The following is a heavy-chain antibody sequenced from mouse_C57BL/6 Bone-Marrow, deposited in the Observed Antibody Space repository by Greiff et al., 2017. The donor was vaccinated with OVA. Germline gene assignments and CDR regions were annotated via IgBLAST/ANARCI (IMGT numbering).Heavy chain of an antibody. CDR2: IYPGDGDT. D-gene: IGHD1-1*01. Sequence: VQLQQSGAELVKPGASVKISCKASGYAFSSYWMNWVKQRPGKGLEWIGQIYPGDGDTNYNGKFKGKATLTADKSSSTAYMQLSSLTSEDSAVYFCARGYYGSSRDYWGQGTTLTVSS. CDR3: ARGYYGSSRDY. CDR1: GYAFSSYW. J-gene: IGHJ2*01. V-gene: IGHV1-80*01.